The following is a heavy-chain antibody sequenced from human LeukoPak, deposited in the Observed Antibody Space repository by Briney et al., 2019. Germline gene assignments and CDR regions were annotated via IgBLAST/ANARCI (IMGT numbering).Heavy chain of an antibody. CDR3: ARDPGGEGDY. CDR1: GFIFSNYG. D-gene: IGHD3-16*01. J-gene: IGHJ4*02. CDR2: IWYDGSNK. Sequence: PGGSLRLSCAASGFIFSNYGMLWVRQAPGKGLEWVAVIWYDGSNKYYADSVKGRFAISRDDSKSTLYLQMNSLRAEDTAVYYCARDPGGEGDYWGQGTLVTVSS. V-gene: IGHV3-33*01.